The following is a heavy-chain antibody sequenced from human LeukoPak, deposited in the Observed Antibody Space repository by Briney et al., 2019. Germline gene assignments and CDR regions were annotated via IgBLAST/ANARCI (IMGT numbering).Heavy chain of an antibody. J-gene: IGHJ4*02. CDR1: GFTFSSYG. CDR3: ARDSGVRSSGWYVIDY. Sequence: QPGGSLRLSCAASGFTFSSYGMHWVRQAPGKGLEWVAVIWYDGSNKYYADSVKGRFTISRDNSKNTLYLQMNSLRAEDTAVYYCARDSGVRSSGWYVIDYWGQGTLVTVSS. D-gene: IGHD6-19*01. CDR2: IWYDGSNK. V-gene: IGHV3-33*01.